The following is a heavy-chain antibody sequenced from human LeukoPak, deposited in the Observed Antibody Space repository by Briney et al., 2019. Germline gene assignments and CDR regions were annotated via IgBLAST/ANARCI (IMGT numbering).Heavy chain of an antibody. CDR1: GYTFTSYW. CDR3: ARQGYSGYDSDY. V-gene: IGHV5-51*01. J-gene: IGHJ4*02. D-gene: IGHD5-12*01. Sequence: GASLQISCKGSGYTFTSYWIGWVRQLPGKGLEGMGIIYPGDSDTRYGPSFQGQVTISVDKSISTAYLKWSSLKASDTAMYYCARQGYSGYDSDYWGQGTLVTVSS. CDR2: IYPGDSDT.